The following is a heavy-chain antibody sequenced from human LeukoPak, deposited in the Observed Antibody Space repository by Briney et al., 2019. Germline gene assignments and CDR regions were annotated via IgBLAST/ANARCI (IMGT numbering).Heavy chain of an antibody. CDR3: ARDKGSITMVRGVNYWFDP. CDR1: GYTFTSYG. Sequence: ASVKVSCKASGYTFTSYGISWVRQAPGQGLEWMGWISAYNGNTNYAQKLQGRVTMTTDTSTSTAYMELRSLRSDDTAVYYCARDKGSITMVRGVNYWFDPWGQGTLDTVSS. V-gene: IGHV1-18*01. D-gene: IGHD3-10*01. CDR2: ISAYNGNT. J-gene: IGHJ5*02.